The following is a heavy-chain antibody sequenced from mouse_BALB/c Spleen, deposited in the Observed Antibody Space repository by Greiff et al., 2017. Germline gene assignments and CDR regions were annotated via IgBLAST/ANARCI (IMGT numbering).Heavy chain of an antibody. V-gene: IGHV1S137*01. CDR1: GYTFTDYA. Sequence: VQLVESGAELVRPGVSVKISCKGSGYTFTDYAMHWVKQSHAKSLEWIGVISTYYGDASYNQKFKGKATMTVDKSSSTAYMELARLTSEDSAIYYCARLYYGNYGFAYWGQGTLVTVSA. J-gene: IGHJ3*01. D-gene: IGHD2-1*01. CDR3: ARLYYGNYGFAY. CDR2: ISTYYGDA.